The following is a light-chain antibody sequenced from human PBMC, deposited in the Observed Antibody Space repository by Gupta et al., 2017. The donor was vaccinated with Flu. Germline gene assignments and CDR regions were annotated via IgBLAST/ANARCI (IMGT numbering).Light chain of an antibody. CDR2: KDS. V-gene: IGLV3-27*01. CDR1: ILAKKY. CDR3: YCAAANNWV. J-gene: IGLJ3*02. Sequence: SYDLTQTSPVSVAPGETARITCSGNILAKKYVRWFQQKPGQAPVVVIYKDSERPSGIPDRFSGSSSGTTVTLTISGAQFEDEADYYCYCAAANNWVFGGGTKLTVL.